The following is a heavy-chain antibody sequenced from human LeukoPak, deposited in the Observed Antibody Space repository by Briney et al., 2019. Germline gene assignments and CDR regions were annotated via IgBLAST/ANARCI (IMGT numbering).Heavy chain of an antibody. D-gene: IGHD4-11*01. Sequence: PGGSLRLSCAASGFTFSSYGMHWVRQAPGKGLEWVSSISSSSSYIYYAESVEGRFTISRDNAKNSLFLQMNSLRAEDTAVYYCARGFSNYGHYFNYWGQGTLVTVSS. V-gene: IGHV3-21*01. J-gene: IGHJ4*02. CDR1: GFTFSSYG. CDR3: ARGFSNYGHYFNY. CDR2: ISSSSSYI.